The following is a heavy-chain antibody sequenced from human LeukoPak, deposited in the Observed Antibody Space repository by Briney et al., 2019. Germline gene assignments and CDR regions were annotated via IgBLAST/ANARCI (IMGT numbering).Heavy chain of an antibody. CDR3: ARLIWFGELPTPYYYYYGMDV. Sequence: ASVKVSCKASGGTFSSYAISWVRQAPGQGLEWMGRIIPILGIANYAQKFQGRVTITADKSTSTAYMELSSLRSEYTAVYYCARLIWFGELPTPYYYYYGMDVWGQGTTVTVSS. D-gene: IGHD3-10*01. J-gene: IGHJ6*02. CDR1: GGTFSSYA. V-gene: IGHV1-69*04. CDR2: IIPILGIA.